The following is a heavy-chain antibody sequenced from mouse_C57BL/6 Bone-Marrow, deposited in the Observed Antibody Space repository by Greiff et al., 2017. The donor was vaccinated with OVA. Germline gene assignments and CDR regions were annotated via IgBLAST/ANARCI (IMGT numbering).Heavy chain of an antibody. V-gene: IGHV7-3*01. D-gene: IGHD1-1*01. CDR1: GFTFTDYY. CDR2: IRNKANGYTT. CDR3: ARSLYYYGSSLDY. Sequence: EVMLVESGGGLVQPGGSLSLSCAASGFTFTDYYMSWVRQPPGKALEWLGFIRNKANGYTTEYSASVKGRFTISRDNSQSILYLQMNALRAEDSATYYCARSLYYYGSSLDYWGQGTTLTVSS. J-gene: IGHJ2*01.